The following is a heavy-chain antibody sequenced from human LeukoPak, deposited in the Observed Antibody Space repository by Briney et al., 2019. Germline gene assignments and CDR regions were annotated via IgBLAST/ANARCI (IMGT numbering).Heavy chain of an antibody. CDR1: GGSFSGYY. J-gene: IGHJ6*03. Sequence: PSETLSLTCAVYGGSFSGYYWSWIRQPPGKGLEWIGEINHSGSTNYNPSLKSRVTISVDTSKNQFSLKLSSVTAADPAVYYCARGVRGYSSSWYYYYYMDVWGKGTTVTVSS. CDR2: INHSGST. CDR3: ARGVRGYSSSWYYYYYMDV. D-gene: IGHD6-13*01. V-gene: IGHV4-34*01.